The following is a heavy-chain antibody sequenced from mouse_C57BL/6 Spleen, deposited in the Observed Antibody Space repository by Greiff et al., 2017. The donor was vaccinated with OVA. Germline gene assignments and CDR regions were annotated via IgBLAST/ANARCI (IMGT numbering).Heavy chain of an antibody. CDR3: ARWDDEEAMDV. Sequence: QVQLQQPGAELVKPGASVKLSCKASGYTFTSYWMHWVKQRPGQGLEWIGVIHPNSGSTNYNEKFKSKATLTVDKSSSTAYMQLRSLTSEDAAVYYCARWDDEEAMDVWGQGTSVTVSS. D-gene: IGHD2-3*01. CDR2: IHPNSGST. CDR1: GYTFTSYW. J-gene: IGHJ4*01. V-gene: IGHV1-64*01.